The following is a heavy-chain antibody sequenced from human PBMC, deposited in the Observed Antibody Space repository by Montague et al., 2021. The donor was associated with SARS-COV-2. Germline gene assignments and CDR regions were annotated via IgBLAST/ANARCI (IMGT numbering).Heavy chain of an antibody. D-gene: IGHD3-22*01. V-gene: IGHV4-34*01. J-gene: IGHJ4*02. CDR1: GGSFSGYY. CDR2: INQSGST. Sequence: SDTLSLTRAVYGGSFSGYYWSWIRQPPGKGLEWIGEINQSGSTNXNPSLKSRVTLSVDTSKKQSSLKLSSLTAADTAVYYCARVAGGYYHDSSAYFDYWGQGSLVTVSS. CDR3: ARVAGGYYHDSSAYFDY.